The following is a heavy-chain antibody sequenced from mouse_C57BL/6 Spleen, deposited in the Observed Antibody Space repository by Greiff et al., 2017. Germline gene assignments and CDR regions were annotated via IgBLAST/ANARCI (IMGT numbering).Heavy chain of an antibody. CDR3: ARGPNYYGSSYFDY. V-gene: IGHV3-6*01. CDR1: GYSITSGYY. D-gene: IGHD1-1*01. Sequence: EVKLMESGPGLVKPSQSLSLTCSVTGYSITSGYYWNWIRQFPGNKLEWMGYISYDGSNNYNPSLKNRISITRDTSKNQFFLKLNSVTTEDTATYYCARGPNYYGSSYFDYWGQGTTLTVSS. CDR2: ISYDGSN. J-gene: IGHJ2*01.